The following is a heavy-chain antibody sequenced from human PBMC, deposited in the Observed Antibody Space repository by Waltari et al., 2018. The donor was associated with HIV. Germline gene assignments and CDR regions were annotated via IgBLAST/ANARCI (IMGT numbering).Heavy chain of an antibody. J-gene: IGHJ2*01. CDR3: ARGFFQNDLRGLFDL. CDR1: GYRFIAYY. D-gene: IGHD3-16*01. Sequence: QVQLVQSGAEVTMPGASVRVSCKASGYRFIAYYVPWVRQAPGQGLQWMGRINPKSGVTNYPQKFQGRVSMTRDTSISTAYLEVTTLRSDDTAVYYCARGFFQNDLRGLFDLWGRGTLVTVSS. V-gene: IGHV1-2*06. CDR2: INPKSGVT.